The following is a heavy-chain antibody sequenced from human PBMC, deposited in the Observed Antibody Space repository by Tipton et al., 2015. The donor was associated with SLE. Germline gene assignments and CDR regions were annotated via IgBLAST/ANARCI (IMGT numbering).Heavy chain of an antibody. CDR3: ARDMWYYDFWSGYYGAFDI. V-gene: IGHV4-34*01. J-gene: IGHJ3*02. Sequence: TLSLTCAVYGGSFSGYYWSWIRQPPGKGLEWIGEINHSGSTNYNPSLKSRVTISVDTSKNQFSLKLSSVTAADTAVYYCARDMWYYDFWSGYYGAFDIWGQGTMVTVSS. CDR1: GGSFSGYY. CDR2: INHSGST. D-gene: IGHD3-3*01.